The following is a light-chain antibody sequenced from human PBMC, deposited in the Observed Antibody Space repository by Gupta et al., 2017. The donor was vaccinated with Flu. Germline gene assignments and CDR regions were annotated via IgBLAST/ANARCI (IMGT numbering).Light chain of an antibody. CDR2: KSS. CDR3: QQYNSCWT. V-gene: IGKV1-5*03. J-gene: IGKJ1*01. Sequence: DIHMTQSPSTLSASVGDRVTITCRASQSISTWLAWYQQKPGKAPNLLIYKSSSLESGVPSRFSGSGSGTEFTLNISSLQPDDFATYYCQQYNSCWTFGQWTKVEIK. CDR1: QSISTW.